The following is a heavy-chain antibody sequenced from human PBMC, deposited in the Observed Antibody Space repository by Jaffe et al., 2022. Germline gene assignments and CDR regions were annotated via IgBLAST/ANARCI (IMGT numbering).Heavy chain of an antibody. Sequence: QVQLQESGPGLVKPSETLSLTCTVSGGSVSSGSYYWSWIRQPPGKGLEWIGYIYYSGSTNYNPSLKSRVTISVDTSKNQFSLKLSSVTAADTAVYYCARERSTAVAGTLHKYFDYWGQGTLVTVSS. CDR3: ARERSTAVAGTLHKYFDY. CDR2: IYYSGST. J-gene: IGHJ4*02. V-gene: IGHV4-61*01. D-gene: IGHD6-19*01. CDR1: GGSVSSGSYY.